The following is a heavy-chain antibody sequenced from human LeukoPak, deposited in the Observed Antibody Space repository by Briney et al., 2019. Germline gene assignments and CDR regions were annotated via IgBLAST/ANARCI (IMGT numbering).Heavy chain of an antibody. CDR3: ARGQLTYCSSTSWYGSTWFDP. J-gene: IGHJ5*02. CDR1: GYSITSGYY. V-gene: IGHV4-38-2*01. D-gene: IGHD2-2*01. Sequence: SETVSLTCALSGYSITSGYYWGWLRQPPGKGLEWIGSFYHSGPTYYNPSLKTRDSISVGTSEIQFSVSLRSVTAADRAMFHCARGQLTYCSSTSWYGSTWFDPWGQGTLVTVSS. CDR2: FYHSGPT.